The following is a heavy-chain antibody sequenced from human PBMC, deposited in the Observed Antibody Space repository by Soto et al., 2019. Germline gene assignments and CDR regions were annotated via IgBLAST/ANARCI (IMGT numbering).Heavy chain of an antibody. CDR1: GFTFSSQT. Sequence: EVQLLESGGGLVQPGGSLRLSCAASGFTFSSQTMSWVRQAPGKGLEWVSVISSSGSTSYTDSVEGRFNISKDSSKNTLYLQLNSLRVEDTAVYYCAKGARDVDSWGQGTLVTVSS. J-gene: IGHJ4*02. CDR2: ISSSGST. CDR3: AKGARDVDS. D-gene: IGHD5-12*01. V-gene: IGHV3-23*01.